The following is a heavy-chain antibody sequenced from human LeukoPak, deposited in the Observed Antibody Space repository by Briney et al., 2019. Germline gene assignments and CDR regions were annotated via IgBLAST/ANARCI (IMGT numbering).Heavy chain of an antibody. CDR1: GFTFSSDA. J-gene: IGHJ4*02. CDR3: ARSISGRSGSRGGRYYFDF. Sequence: GGSLRLSCEASGFTFSSDAMSWVRLAPGRGLEWVSAIGPSGSTYYADSVQGRFAISRDNSKDTLYLQMNSLRVEDTAIYYCARSISGRSGSRGGRYYFDFWGQGAPVTVSS. V-gene: IGHV3-23*01. CDR2: IGPSGST. D-gene: IGHD1-26*01.